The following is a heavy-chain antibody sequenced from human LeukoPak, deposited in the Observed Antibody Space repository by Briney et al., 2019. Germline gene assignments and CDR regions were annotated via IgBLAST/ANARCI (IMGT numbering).Heavy chain of an antibody. D-gene: IGHD3-10*01. Sequence: PSQTLSLTCAVSGGSISSYYWSWIRQPPGKGLEWIGYIYYSGSTNYNPSLKSRVTISVDTSKNQFSLKLSSVTAADTAVYYCASSHQPFESVDGYFQHWGQGTLVTVSS. CDR2: IYYSGST. CDR1: GGSISSYY. J-gene: IGHJ1*01. CDR3: ASSHQPFESVDGYFQH. V-gene: IGHV4-59*01.